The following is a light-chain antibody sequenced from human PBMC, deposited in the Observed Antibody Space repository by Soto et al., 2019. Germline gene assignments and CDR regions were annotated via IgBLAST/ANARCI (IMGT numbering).Light chain of an antibody. CDR2: AAS. Sequence: DIQLTQSPSFLSASVGDRVTITCRASQDINTYLAWYQQKPGKAPKLLIFAASTLQNGVPSRFSGSGSGTKFTVTITSLQPEDFANYYCQQRKSYPITFGQGTQLEIK. J-gene: IGKJ5*01. CDR1: QDINTY. CDR3: QQRKSYPIT. V-gene: IGKV1-9*01.